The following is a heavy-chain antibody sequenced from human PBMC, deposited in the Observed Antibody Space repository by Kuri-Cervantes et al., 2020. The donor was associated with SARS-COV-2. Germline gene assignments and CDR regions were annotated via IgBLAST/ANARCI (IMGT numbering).Heavy chain of an antibody. CDR1: GGSFSGYY. J-gene: IGHJ6*02. V-gene: IGHV4-39*01. CDR3: AREGIAVAGHYYGMDV. D-gene: IGHD6-19*01. Sequence: GSLRLSCAVYGGSFSGYYWGWIRQPPGKGLEWIGSIYYSGSTYYNPSLKSRVTISVDTSKNQFSLKLSSVTAADTAVYYCAREGIAVAGHYYGMDVWGQGTTVTVSS. CDR2: IYYSGST.